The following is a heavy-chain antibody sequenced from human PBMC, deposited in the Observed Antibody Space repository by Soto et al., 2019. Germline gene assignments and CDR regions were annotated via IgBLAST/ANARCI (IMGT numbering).Heavy chain of an antibody. J-gene: IGHJ4*02. CDR1: GYTFTSYG. Sequence: ASVEVSCRASGYTFTSYGISWVRQAPGQGLEWMGWISAYNGNTNYAQKLQGRVTMTTDTSTSTAYMELRSLRSDDTAVYYCARVIYSGWLDYWGQGTLVTVSS. D-gene: IGHD5-12*01. CDR3: ARVIYSGWLDY. CDR2: ISAYNGNT. V-gene: IGHV1-18*01.